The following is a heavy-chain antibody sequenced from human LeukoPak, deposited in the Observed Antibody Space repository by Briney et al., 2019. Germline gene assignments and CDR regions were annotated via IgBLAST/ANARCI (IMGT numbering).Heavy chain of an antibody. D-gene: IGHD3-3*01. CDR3: ARAETQYYDFWSGYHNWFDP. CDR1: GGSFSGYY. J-gene: IGHJ5*02. Sequence: SETLSLTCAVYGGSFSGYYWSWIRQPPGKGLEWIGYIYYSGRTNYNPSLKSRITILVDTSKNQFSLKLSSVTAADTAVYYCARAETQYYDFWSGYHNWFDPWGQGTLVTVSS. CDR2: IYYSGRT. V-gene: IGHV4-59*01.